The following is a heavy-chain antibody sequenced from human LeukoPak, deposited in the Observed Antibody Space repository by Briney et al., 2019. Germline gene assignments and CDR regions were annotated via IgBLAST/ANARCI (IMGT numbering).Heavy chain of an antibody. Sequence: SETLSLTCAAYGGSFSGYYWTWIRQPPGKGLEWIGEIHYSGRINYNPSLKSRATISADTSNNHFSLKMNSVTAADTAVYYCSRGTDAYKCGNSWGQGTLVTVSS. V-gene: IGHV4-34*01. CDR3: SRGTDAYKCGNS. D-gene: IGHD5-24*01. CDR2: IHYSGRI. J-gene: IGHJ4*02. CDR1: GGSFSGYY.